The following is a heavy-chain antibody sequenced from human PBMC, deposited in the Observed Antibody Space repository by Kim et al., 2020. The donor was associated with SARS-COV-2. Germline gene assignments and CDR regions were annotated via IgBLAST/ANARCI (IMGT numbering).Heavy chain of an antibody. CDR3: AKEGAAAGTLDY. V-gene: IGHV3-30*18. Sequence: GGSLRLSCAASGFTFSSYGMHWVRQAPGKGLEWVAVISYDGSNKYYADSVKGRFTISRDNSKNTLYLQMNSLRAEDTAVYYCAKEGAAAGTLDYWGQGTLVTVSS. D-gene: IGHD6-13*01. CDR1: GFTFSSYG. J-gene: IGHJ4*02. CDR2: ISYDGSNK.